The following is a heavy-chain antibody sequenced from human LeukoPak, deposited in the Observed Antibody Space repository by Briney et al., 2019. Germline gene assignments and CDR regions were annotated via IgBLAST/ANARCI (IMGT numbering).Heavy chain of an antibody. D-gene: IGHD4-23*01. V-gene: IGHV1-2*02. Sequence: GASVKVSCKASGYTFTGDYMHWVRQAPGQGLEWMGWINPNSGGTYYAQNFQGRLTMTRDTSISTAYMELSRLTSDDTAVYYCAREVVYGGNPTPLNWGQGTLVTVSS. CDR1: GYTFTGDY. CDR3: AREVVYGGNPTPLN. CDR2: INPNSGGT. J-gene: IGHJ4*02.